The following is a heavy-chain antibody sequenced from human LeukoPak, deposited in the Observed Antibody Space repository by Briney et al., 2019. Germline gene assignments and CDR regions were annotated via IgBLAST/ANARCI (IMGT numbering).Heavy chain of an antibody. CDR3: ARDKGDYDTSGSLFVF. CDR1: GFTFSRYW. V-gene: IGHV3-7*03. D-gene: IGHD3-22*01. CDR2: IKQDGSEK. J-gene: IGHJ4*02. Sequence: GGSLRLSCAASGFTFSRYWMSWVRQVPRKGLEWVANIKQDGSEKYYVDSVKGRFTISRDNAKNSLYLQMNSLRAEDTAVYYCARDKGDYDTSGSLFVFGGQGTLVTVTS.